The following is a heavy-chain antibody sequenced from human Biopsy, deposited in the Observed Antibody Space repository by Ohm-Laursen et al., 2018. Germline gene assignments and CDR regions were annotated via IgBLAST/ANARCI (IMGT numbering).Heavy chain of an antibody. V-gene: IGHV3-30*03. Sequence: SLRLSCAAAGFIFSTYVMHWVRQAPGKGLEWVALISYDGSNIHYAVSVKGRFTISRDNSKNTLYLQMNSLRAEDTAVYYCAREGYCSRTSCYPDYWGQGTLVTVSS. D-gene: IGHD2-2*01. CDR2: ISYDGSNI. CDR1: GFIFSTYV. J-gene: IGHJ4*02. CDR3: AREGYCSRTSCYPDY.